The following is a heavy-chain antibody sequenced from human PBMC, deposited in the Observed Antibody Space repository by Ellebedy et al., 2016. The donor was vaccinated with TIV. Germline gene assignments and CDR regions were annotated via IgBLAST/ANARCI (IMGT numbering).Heavy chain of an antibody. CDR1: GFSLSNVIMS. V-gene: IGHV2-26*01. D-gene: IGHD2-21*02. CDR3: ARALRYCGGDCSYKFDY. CDR2: IFSQDQK. J-gene: IGHJ4*02. Sequence: SGPTLVKPTETLTLTCTVSGFSLSNVIMSVSWIRQPPGKALEWLAHIFSQDQKSYKTSLKSRLTIPKDTAKSQVILTMTDLDPLDTATYYCARALRYCGGDCSYKFDYWGQGTLVPVSS.